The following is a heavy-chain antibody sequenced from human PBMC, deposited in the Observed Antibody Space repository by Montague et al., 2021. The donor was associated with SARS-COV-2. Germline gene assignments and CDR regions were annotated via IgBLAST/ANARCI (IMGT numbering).Heavy chain of an antibody. CDR2: IYYSGST. CDR3: ATYYDILTGYYIDAFDI. J-gene: IGHJ3*02. D-gene: IGHD3-9*01. CDR1: GGSISSSRYY. Sequence: SETLSLTCTVAGGSISSSRYYWGGIHQPPGKGLDWIGSIYYSGSTYYNPSLKSRVTISVDTSKNQFSLKLSSATAADTAVYYCATYYDILTGYYIDAFDIWGQGTMVTVSS. V-gene: IGHV4-39*01.